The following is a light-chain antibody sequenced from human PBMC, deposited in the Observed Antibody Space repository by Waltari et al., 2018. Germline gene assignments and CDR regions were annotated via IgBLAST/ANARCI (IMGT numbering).Light chain of an antibody. J-gene: IGLJ3*02. Sequence: NFMLTQPHSVSGSPGETVTISCTRSSGSIDSKYVQWYQQRPGSAPTTVIYEDKQRPFAAPDRFSGAIDSASTSASRTISGLKTEDEAEYYCQSYDTNNRVFGGGTMLTVL. V-gene: IGLV6-57*04. CDR3: QSYDTNNRV. CDR1: SGSIDSKY. CDR2: EDK.